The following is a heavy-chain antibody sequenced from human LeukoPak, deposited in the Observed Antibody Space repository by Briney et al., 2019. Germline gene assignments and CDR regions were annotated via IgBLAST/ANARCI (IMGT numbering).Heavy chain of an antibody. V-gene: IGHV3-30*18. Sequence: GGSLRLSCAASGFTFSSYGMHWGRQAPGKGLEWGAVISYDGSNKYYADSVKGGFTISRDNSKNTLCLQMNSLRAEDTAVYYCAKEWGVLLWFGPGYYGMDVWGQGTTVTVSS. CDR1: GFTFSSYG. J-gene: IGHJ6*02. CDR2: ISYDGSNK. CDR3: AKEWGVLLWFGPGYYGMDV. D-gene: IGHD3-10*01.